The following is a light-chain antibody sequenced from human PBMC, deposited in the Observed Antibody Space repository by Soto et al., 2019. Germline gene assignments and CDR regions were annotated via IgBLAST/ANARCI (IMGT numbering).Light chain of an antibody. CDR3: QQSYSTPRT. CDR1: QSISSY. V-gene: IGKV1-39*01. CDR2: AAS. Sequence: DIQMTQSPSSLSASVGDRVTITCRARQSISSYLNWYQQKPGKDPKLLIYAASSLQSGVPSRFSGSGSGTDFTLTISSLQPEDFATYYCQQSYSTPRTFGQGTKVEIK. J-gene: IGKJ1*01.